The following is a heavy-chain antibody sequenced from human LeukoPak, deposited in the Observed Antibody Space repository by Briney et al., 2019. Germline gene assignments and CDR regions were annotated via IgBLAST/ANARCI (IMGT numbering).Heavy chain of an antibody. D-gene: IGHD3-9*01. Sequence: GGSLRLSCAASGFTFDDYTMHWVRQAPGEGLEWVSPISWDGGSTYYADSVKGRFTISRDNSKNSLYLQMNSLRTEDTALYYCAKGSRHYDRSLFDYWGQGTLVTVSS. CDR1: GFTFDDYT. CDR3: AKGSRHYDRSLFDY. CDR2: ISWDGGST. J-gene: IGHJ4*02. V-gene: IGHV3-43*01.